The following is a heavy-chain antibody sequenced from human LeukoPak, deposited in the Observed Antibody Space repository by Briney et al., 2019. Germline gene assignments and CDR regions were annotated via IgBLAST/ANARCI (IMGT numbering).Heavy chain of an antibody. J-gene: IGHJ4*02. Sequence: SQTLSLTCTVSGGSISSGSYYWSWIRQPAGKGLEWIGRIYTSGSTNYNPSLKSRVTISVDRSKNQFSLKLSSVTAADTAVYYCARENYGGNGSFDYWGQGTLVTVSS. D-gene: IGHD4-23*01. CDR2: IYTSGST. V-gene: IGHV4-61*02. CDR3: ARENYGGNGSFDY. CDR1: GGSISSGSYY.